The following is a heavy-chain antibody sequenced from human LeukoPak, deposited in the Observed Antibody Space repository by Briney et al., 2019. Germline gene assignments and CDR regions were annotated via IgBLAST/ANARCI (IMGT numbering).Heavy chain of an antibody. CDR2: ISSSGSTI. Sequence: GGSLRLSCAASGFTFSSYEMNWVRQAPGKGLEWVSYISSSGSTIYYADSVKGRFTISRDNAKNSLYLQMNSLRAGDTAVYYCARRAVGGSGSYEYYFDYWGQGTLVTVSS. CDR1: GFTFSSYE. J-gene: IGHJ4*02. CDR3: ARRAVGGSGSYEYYFDY. V-gene: IGHV3-48*03. D-gene: IGHD3-10*01.